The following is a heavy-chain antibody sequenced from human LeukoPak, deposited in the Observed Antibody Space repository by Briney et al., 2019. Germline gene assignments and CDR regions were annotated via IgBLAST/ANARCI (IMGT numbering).Heavy chain of an antibody. Sequence: GGSLRLSCAASGFTFSSYSMNWVRQAPGKGLEWVSYISSSSSTIYYADSVKGRVTISRDNAKNSLYLQMNSLRAEDTAVYYCARVQSLDHYYYYGMDVWGQGTTVTVSS. D-gene: IGHD5-24*01. CDR2: ISSSSSTI. CDR1: GFTFSSYS. J-gene: IGHJ6*02. V-gene: IGHV3-48*01. CDR3: ARVQSLDHYYYYGMDV.